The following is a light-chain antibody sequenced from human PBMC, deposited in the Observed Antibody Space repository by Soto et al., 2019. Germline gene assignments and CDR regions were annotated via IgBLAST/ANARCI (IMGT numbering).Light chain of an antibody. V-gene: IGKV4-1*01. J-gene: IGKJ1*01. CDR1: QSVLYSSNNKNY. Sequence: DIVMTQSPDSLTVSLGESATINCRSSQSVLYSSNNKNYLAWYQQKPGQPPKLLIYWASTRESGVPDRFSGSGSGTDFTLTISSLQAEDVATYYCQQYYRSPWAFGQGTKVEIK. CDR3: QQYYRSPWA. CDR2: WAS.